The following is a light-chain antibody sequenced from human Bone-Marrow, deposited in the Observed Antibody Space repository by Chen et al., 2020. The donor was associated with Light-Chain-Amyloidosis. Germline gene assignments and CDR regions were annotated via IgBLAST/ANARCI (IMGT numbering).Light chain of an antibody. CDR3: QSADSSGSYEVI. J-gene: IGLJ2*01. CDR1: DLPTKY. Sequence: SYELTQPPSVSESPGQTARITCAGDDLPTKYAYGYPQTPGQAPVLVIHRDTERPSGISERFSGYSSGTTATLTISGVQAEDEADYHCQSADSSGSYEVIFGGGTKLTVL. CDR2: RDT. V-gene: IGLV3-25*03.